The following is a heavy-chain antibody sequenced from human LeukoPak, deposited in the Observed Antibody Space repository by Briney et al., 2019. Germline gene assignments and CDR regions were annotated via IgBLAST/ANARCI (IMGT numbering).Heavy chain of an antibody. Sequence: GGSLRLSCAASGFTFSNAWMSWVRQAPGKGLEWVGRIKSKTDGGTTDYAAAVKGRFTISRDDSKNTLYLQMNRLTTEDTAVYYCTTDSDVRYCSSTSCYSDYWGQGTLVTVSS. V-gene: IGHV3-15*01. CDR3: TTDSDVRYCSSTSCYSDY. D-gene: IGHD2-2*02. CDR2: IKSKTDGGTT. CDR1: GFTFSNAW. J-gene: IGHJ4*02.